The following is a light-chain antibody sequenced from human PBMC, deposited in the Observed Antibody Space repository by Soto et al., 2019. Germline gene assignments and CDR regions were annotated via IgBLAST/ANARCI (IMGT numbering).Light chain of an antibody. CDR3: QSYDSSLSALV. CDR2: VNS. CDR1: SSNIGAGYD. V-gene: IGLV1-40*01. Sequence: QSVLTQPPSVSGAPGQRVTISCTGSSSNIGAGYDVHWYQQLPGTAPKLLIYVNSNRPSGVPDRFSGSKSGTSASLAITGLQAEDEADYYCQSYDSSLSALVFCGGTKITGL. J-gene: IGLJ2*01.